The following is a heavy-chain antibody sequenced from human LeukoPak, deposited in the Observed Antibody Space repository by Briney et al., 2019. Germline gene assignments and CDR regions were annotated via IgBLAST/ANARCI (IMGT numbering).Heavy chain of an antibody. CDR2: MWYDGSNK. J-gene: IGHJ6*02. V-gene: IGHV3-33*01. CDR3: ARDRPLYGMDV. Sequence: GGSLRLSCAASGFTFSSYGMHWVRQAPGNGREWVAVMWYDGSNKYYADSVKGRFTISRDNSKNTLYLQMNSLRAEDTAVYYCARDRPLYGMDVWGQGTTVTVSS. CDR1: GFTFSSYG.